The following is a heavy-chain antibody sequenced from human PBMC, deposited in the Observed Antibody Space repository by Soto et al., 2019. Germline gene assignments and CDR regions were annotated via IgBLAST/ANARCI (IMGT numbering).Heavy chain of an antibody. CDR3: ARHGAYYDSSGYPYYYFDY. D-gene: IGHD3-22*01. V-gene: IGHV2-26*01. CDR2: IFWNDEK. CDR1: GFSLSYARVG. J-gene: IGHJ4*02. Sequence: VTLKESGPVLVKPTETLTLTCTVSGFSLSYARVGVSWIRQPPGEALEWLAHIFWNDEKSYSTSLKSRLTISKDTSKSQVVLAMTNMDPVDTATYYCARHGAYYDSSGYPYYYFDYWGQGILVTLSS.